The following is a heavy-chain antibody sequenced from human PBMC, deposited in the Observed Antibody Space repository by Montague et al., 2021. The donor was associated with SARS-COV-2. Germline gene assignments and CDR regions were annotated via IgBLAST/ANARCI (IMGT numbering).Heavy chain of an antibody. Sequence: SETLSLTCTVSGASISSSENSWGWIRQSPGKGLEWFGSIFYSGTTYFNPSLRSRIAISVDTSKNQFSLKVTSVTAADTAVYYCARHVTFGGVVVALDYWGQGTLVSVSS. CDR3: ARHVTFGGVVVALDY. J-gene: IGHJ4*02. D-gene: IGHD3-16*02. V-gene: IGHV4-39*01. CDR2: IFYSGTT. CDR1: GASISSSENS.